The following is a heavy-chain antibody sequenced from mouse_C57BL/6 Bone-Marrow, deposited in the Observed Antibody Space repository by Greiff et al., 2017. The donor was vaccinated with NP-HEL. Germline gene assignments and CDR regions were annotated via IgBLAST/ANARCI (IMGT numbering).Heavy chain of an antibody. Sequence: EVKLVESGGGLVQSGRSLRLSCATSGFTFSDFYMEWVRQAPGKGLEWIAASRNKANDYTTEYSASVKGRFIVSRDTSQSILYLQMNALRAEDTAIYYCARDPGTGGAMDYWGQGTSVTVSS. CDR1: GFTFSDFY. CDR2: SRNKANDYTT. J-gene: IGHJ4*01. V-gene: IGHV7-1*01. D-gene: IGHD3-3*01. CDR3: ARDPGTGGAMDY.